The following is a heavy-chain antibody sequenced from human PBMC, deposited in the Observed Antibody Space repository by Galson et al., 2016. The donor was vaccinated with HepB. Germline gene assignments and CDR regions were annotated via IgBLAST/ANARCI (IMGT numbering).Heavy chain of an antibody. CDR2: IFHSGTT. V-gene: IGHV4-39*01. CDR3: ASRGTNYIYDY. D-gene: IGHD4/OR15-4a*01. J-gene: IGHJ4*02. CDR1: GGSISRSGGY. Sequence: SETLSLTCTVSGGSISRSGGYWTWIRQSPGKGLDWIGSIFHSGTTYYNPSLKGRVSISVDTPNNQFSLKLNSVTAADTAVYFCASRGTNYIYDYWGQGTLVTVSS.